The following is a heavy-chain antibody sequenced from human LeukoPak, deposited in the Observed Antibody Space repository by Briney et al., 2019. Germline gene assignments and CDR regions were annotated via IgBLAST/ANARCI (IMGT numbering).Heavy chain of an antibody. J-gene: IGHJ4*02. CDR2: ISAYNGNR. CDR3: ARASRYSYETSGQPLSDY. D-gene: IGHD3-22*01. CDR1: GYTFTSYG. V-gene: IGHV1-18*01. Sequence: ASVKVSCKASGYTFTSYGISWVRQAPGQGLEWMGWISAYNGNRNYAQKLQGRVTMTTDTSTSIDYMELRSLRSDDTAVDYCARASRYSYETSGQPLSDYWGQGTLVTVSS.